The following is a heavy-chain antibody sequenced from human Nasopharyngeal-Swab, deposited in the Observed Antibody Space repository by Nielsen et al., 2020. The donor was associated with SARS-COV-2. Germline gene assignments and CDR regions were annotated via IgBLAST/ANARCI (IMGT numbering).Heavy chain of an antibody. V-gene: IGHV4-59*08. CDR3: AGTSITIFGNWFDP. D-gene: IGHD3-3*01. Sequence: SQTLSLTCTVSGGSLSSYYWSWIRQPPGNGLEWIGYIYYSGSTNYNPSLKSRVTRSVDTTKKQFSLKLSSVTAADTAVYYCAGTSITIFGNWFDPWGQGTLVTVSS. J-gene: IGHJ5*02. CDR1: GGSLSSYY. CDR2: IYYSGST.